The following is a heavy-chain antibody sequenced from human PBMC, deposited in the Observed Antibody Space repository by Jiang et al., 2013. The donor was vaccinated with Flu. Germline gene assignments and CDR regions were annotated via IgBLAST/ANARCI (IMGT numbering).Heavy chain of an antibody. J-gene: IGHJ4*02. D-gene: IGHD1/OR15-1a*01. CDR1: GDSVSSNSAA. V-gene: IGHV6-1*01. Sequence: SQTLSLTCAISGDSVSSNSAAWNWIRQSPSRGLEWLGRTYYRSKWYNDYAVSVKSRITIDPDISKNQFSLHLNSVTPEDSAVYYXARVITTSDLYFDYWGQGTLVTVSS. CDR2: TYYRSKWYN. CDR3: ARVITTSDLYFDY.